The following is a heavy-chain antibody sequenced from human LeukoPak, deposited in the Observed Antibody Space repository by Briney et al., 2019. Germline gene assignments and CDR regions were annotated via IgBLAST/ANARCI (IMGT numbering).Heavy chain of an antibody. CDR1: GGTFSSYA. D-gene: IGHD3-9*01. CDR3: ARGRYDILTGNGGVADY. Sequence: SVKVSCKASGGTFSSYAISWVRQAPGQGLEWMGRIIPILGIANYAQKFQGRLTITADKSTSTAYMELSSLRSEDTAVYYCARGRYDILTGNGGVADYWGQGTLVTVSS. CDR2: IIPILGIA. J-gene: IGHJ4*02. V-gene: IGHV1-69*04.